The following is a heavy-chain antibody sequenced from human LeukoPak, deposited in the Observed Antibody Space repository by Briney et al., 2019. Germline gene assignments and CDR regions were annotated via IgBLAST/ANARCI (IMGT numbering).Heavy chain of an antibody. J-gene: IGHJ3*02. CDR1: GGSSSGYY. Sequence: SETLSLTCAVYGGSSSGYYWSWIRQPPRKGLEWIGEINHSGSTNYNPSLKSRVTISVDTSKNQSSLKLSSVTAADTAVYYCARAQDKGNALGLAFDIWGQGTMVTVSS. CDR3: ARAQDKGNALGLAFDI. CDR2: INHSGST. D-gene: IGHD1-26*01. V-gene: IGHV4-34*01.